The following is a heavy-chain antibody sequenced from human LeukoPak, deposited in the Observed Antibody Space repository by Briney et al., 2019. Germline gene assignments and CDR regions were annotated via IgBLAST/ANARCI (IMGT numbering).Heavy chain of an antibody. V-gene: IGHV3-21*01. CDR2: ISSRSTYI. Sequence: GGSLRLSCAASGFTFSSYSMNWVRQAPGKGLEWVSSISSRSTYIYHADSVKGRFTISRDNAKNSLFLQMNSLRAEDTAVYYCARDYSTVTTFFDYWGQGTLVTVSS. J-gene: IGHJ4*02. CDR1: GFTFSSYS. CDR3: ARDYSTVTTFFDY. D-gene: IGHD4-17*01.